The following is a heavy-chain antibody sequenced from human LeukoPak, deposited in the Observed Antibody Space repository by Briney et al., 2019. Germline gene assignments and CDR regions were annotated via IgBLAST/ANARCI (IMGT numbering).Heavy chain of an antibody. D-gene: IGHD6-19*01. CDR2: IRYDGSNK. V-gene: IGHV3-30*02. CDR3: AKEVSSGWYDY. J-gene: IGHJ4*02. CDR1: GFTFSSYG. Sequence: GGSLRLSCAASGFTFSSYGMHWVRQAPGKVLEWVAFIRYDGSNKYYADSVKGRFTISRDNSKNTLYLQMNSLRAEDTAVYYCAKEVSSGWYDYWGQGTLVTVSS.